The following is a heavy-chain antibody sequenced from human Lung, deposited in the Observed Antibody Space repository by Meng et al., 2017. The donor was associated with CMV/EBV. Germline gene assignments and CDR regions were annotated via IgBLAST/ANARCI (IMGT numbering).Heavy chain of an antibody. CDR3: ARDLRRYFDY. J-gene: IGHJ4*02. Sequence: GGSLRLSCVVSGFSVRNNYMNWVRQAPGKGLEWVSIIYSGGSISYADPVKGRFTISRDNSKNTLYLQMNNLRAEDTAVYYCARDLRRYFDYWGQGNQVTVSS. CDR1: GFSVRNNY. V-gene: IGHV3-53*01. CDR2: IYSGGSI.